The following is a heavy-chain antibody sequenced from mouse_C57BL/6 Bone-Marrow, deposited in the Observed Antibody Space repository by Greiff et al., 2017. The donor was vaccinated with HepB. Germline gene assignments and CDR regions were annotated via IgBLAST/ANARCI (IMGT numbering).Heavy chain of an antibody. CDR2: IYPGSGNT. D-gene: IGHD1-1*01. J-gene: IGHJ1*03. V-gene: IGHV1-76*01. CDR3: ARREDYGSSYWYFDV. CDR1: SYTFTDYY. Sequence: QVQLKQSGAELVRPGASVKLSCKASSYTFTDYYINWVKQRPGQGLEWIARIYPGSGNTYYNEKFKGKATLTAEKSSSTAYMQLSSLTSEDSAVYFCARREDYGSSYWYFDVWGTGTTVTVSS.